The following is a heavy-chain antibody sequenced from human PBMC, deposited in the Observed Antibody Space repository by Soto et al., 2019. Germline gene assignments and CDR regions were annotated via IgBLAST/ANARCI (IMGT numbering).Heavy chain of an antibody. J-gene: IGHJ6*02. CDR3: ARDRYCSSTSCYGMGV. Sequence: GGSLRLSCAASGFTFSSYSMNWVRQAPGKGLEWVSSISSSSSYIYYADSVKGRFTISRDNAKNSLYLQMNSLRAEDTAVYYCARDRYCSSTSCYGMGVWGQGTTVTVSS. CDR1: GFTFSSYS. V-gene: IGHV3-21*01. CDR2: ISSSSSYI. D-gene: IGHD2-2*01.